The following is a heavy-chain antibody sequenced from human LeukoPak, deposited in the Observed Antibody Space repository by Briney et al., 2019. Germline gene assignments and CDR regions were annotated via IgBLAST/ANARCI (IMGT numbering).Heavy chain of an antibody. CDR1: GGSISIYY. Sequence: ETLSLTCTVSGGSISIYYWSWVRQAPGKGLEWVSAISGSGGSTYYADSVKGRFTISRDNSKNTLYLQMNSLRAEDTAVYYCARYYDFWSGYYNYYYYGMDVWGQGTTVTVSS. CDR2: ISGSGGST. J-gene: IGHJ6*02. D-gene: IGHD3-3*01. CDR3: ARYYDFWSGYYNYYYYGMDV. V-gene: IGHV3-23*01.